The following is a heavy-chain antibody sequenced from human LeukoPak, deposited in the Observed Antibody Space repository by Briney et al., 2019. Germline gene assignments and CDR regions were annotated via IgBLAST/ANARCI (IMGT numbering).Heavy chain of an antibody. CDR2: ITAGAT. CDR3: ARDHPYYGIDV. Sequence: PGRSLRLSCAASGFTFSSFDMHCVRQATGNGLEWVSAITAGATYYSGSVKDRFTISRENAKSSLYLQMNSLRAGDTAVYYCARDHPYYGIDVWGQGTTVSVSS. V-gene: IGHV3-13*01. J-gene: IGHJ6*02. CDR1: GFTFSSFD.